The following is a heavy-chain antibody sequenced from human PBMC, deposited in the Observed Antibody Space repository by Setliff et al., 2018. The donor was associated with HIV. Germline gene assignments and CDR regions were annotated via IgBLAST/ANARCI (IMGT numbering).Heavy chain of an antibody. CDR1: GGTFTRYA. CDR2: ITPIFGEG. J-gene: IGHJ6*03. Sequence: ASVKVSCKASGGTFTRYAINWVRQAPGQGLEWMGGITPIFGEGKYAQKFQGRVTITADESTGTAYMELGGLRSEDTAVYYCATAGEMATIGYSYYYMDVWGKGTTVTVSS. D-gene: IGHD3-10*01. CDR3: ATAGEMATIGYSYYYMDV. V-gene: IGHV1-69*13.